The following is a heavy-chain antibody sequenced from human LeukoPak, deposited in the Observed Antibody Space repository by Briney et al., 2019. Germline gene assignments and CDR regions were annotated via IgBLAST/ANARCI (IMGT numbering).Heavy chain of an antibody. J-gene: IGHJ4*02. D-gene: IGHD3-10*01. Sequence: GGSLRLSCAASGFTFSTFWMSWVRQAPGKGLEWVANVKQDGSEKYYVDSVKGRFTISRDNAKNALYLQMNSLRAEDTAVYYCARYYGSGSYSDYWGQGTLVTVSS. CDR2: VKQDGSEK. CDR1: GFTFSTFW. CDR3: ARYYGSGSYSDY. V-gene: IGHV3-7*01.